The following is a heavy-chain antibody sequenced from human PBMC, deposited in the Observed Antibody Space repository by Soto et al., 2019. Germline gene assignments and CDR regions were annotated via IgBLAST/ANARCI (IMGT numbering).Heavy chain of an antibody. Sequence: QITLKESGPTLVKPTQTLTLTCTFSGFSLTTSGVGVGWIRQPPGKALEWLSLIYWDDDKRYSPSLKSRLTSSTDSSKNQVVLTMTNMDPVDTATYHCARVVHSVMVTFSLDYWGQGTLVTVSS. CDR3: ARVVHSVMVTFSLDY. V-gene: IGHV2-5*02. CDR2: IYWDDDK. D-gene: IGHD5-18*01. J-gene: IGHJ4*02. CDR1: GFSLTTSGVG.